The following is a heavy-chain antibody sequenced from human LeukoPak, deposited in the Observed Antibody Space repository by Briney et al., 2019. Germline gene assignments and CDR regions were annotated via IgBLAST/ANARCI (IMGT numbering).Heavy chain of an antibody. D-gene: IGHD3-9*01. CDR1: GFTFGNYW. CDR3: AKLNFDWLATVDY. V-gene: IGHV3-23*01. J-gene: IGHJ4*02. Sequence: GGSLRLSCAASGFTFGNYWMHWVRQAPGKGLEWVSAISGSGGSTYYADSVKGRFTISRDNSKNTLYLQMNSLRAEDTAVYYCAKLNFDWLATVDYWGQGTLVTVSS. CDR2: ISGSGGST.